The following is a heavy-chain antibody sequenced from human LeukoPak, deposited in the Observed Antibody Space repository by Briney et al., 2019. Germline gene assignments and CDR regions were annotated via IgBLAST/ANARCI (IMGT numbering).Heavy chain of an antibody. V-gene: IGHV3-23*01. CDR3: AKGHSDFGTGFDW. Sequence: PGGSLRLSCAASGFTVSSSYMTWVRQAPGRGLECVSVISGSGGRTYYADSVEGRFTISRDNSKNTLYLQMNSLRAEDTAVYYCAKGHSDFGTGFDWWGRGTLVTVPS. CDR1: GFTVSSSY. CDR2: ISGSGGRT. J-gene: IGHJ4*02. D-gene: IGHD4-17*01.